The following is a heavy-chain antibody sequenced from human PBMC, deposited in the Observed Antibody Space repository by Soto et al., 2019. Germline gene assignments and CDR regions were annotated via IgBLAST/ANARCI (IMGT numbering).Heavy chain of an antibody. CDR1: GGTFSSYA. J-gene: IGHJ4*02. V-gene: IGHV1-69*13. Sequence: ASVKVSCKASGGTFSSYAISWVRQAPGQGLEWMGGIIPIFGTANYAQKFQGRVTITADESTSTAYMELSSLRSEDTAGYYWARGRGRDDFWSGYSNLALFDYWGQGTLVTVSS. CDR2: IIPIFGTA. D-gene: IGHD3-3*01. CDR3: ARGRGRDDFWSGYSNLALFDY.